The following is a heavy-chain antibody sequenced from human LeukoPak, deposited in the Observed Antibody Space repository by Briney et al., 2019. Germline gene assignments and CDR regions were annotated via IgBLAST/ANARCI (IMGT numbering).Heavy chain of an antibody. Sequence: ASVKVSCTASGYTFTVYYMHWVRQAPGQGLEWMGWINPNSGGTNYAQKFQGRVTMTRDTSISTAYMELSRLRSDDAAVYYCESSGTYDSSGYHDYWGQGTLVTVSS. J-gene: IGHJ4*02. D-gene: IGHD3-22*01. CDR2: INPNSGGT. V-gene: IGHV1-2*02. CDR3: ESSGTYDSSGYHDY. CDR1: GYTFTVYY.